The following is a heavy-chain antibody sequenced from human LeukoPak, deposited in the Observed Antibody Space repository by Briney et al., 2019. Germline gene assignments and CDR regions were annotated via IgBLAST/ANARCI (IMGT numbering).Heavy chain of an antibody. J-gene: IGHJ4*02. CDR2: ISAYNGNT. CDR3: ARANYSSGWQKRNYYFDY. Sequence: ASVKVSCKASGYTFTSYGISWVRQAPGQGLEWMGWISAYNGNTNYAQKLQGRVTMTPDTSTSTAYMELRSLRSDDTAVYYRARANYSSGWQKRNYYFDYWGQGTLVTVSS. V-gene: IGHV1-18*01. CDR1: GYTFTSYG. D-gene: IGHD6-19*01.